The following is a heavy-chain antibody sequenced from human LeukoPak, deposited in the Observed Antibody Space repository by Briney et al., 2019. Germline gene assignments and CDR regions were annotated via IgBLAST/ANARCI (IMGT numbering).Heavy chain of an antibody. Sequence: ASVKVSCKVSGYTLTELSMHWVRQVPGKGLEWMGGFDPEDGGTIYAQKFQGRVTTTEDTSTDTAYMEVSSLRSEDTAAYYCAREISSSLDYWGQGTLVTVSS. CDR2: FDPEDGGT. J-gene: IGHJ4*02. V-gene: IGHV1-24*01. D-gene: IGHD6-6*01. CDR3: AREISSSLDY. CDR1: GYTLTELS.